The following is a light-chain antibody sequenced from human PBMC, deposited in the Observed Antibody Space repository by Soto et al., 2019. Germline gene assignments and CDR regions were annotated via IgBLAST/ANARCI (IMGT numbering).Light chain of an antibody. Sequence: DIQMTQSPSSLSASVGDRVTITCRASQSISSYLNWYQQKPGKAPNLLIFAASTLQSGVPSRFSGSGSGTDFTLTISSLQPEDFATYYCQQSGTFGQGTK. J-gene: IGKJ1*01. CDR1: QSISSY. CDR3: QQSGT. CDR2: AAS. V-gene: IGKV1-39*01.